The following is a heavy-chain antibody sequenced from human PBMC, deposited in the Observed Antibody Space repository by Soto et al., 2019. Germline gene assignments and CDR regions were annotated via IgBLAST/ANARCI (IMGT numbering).Heavy chain of an antibody. CDR3: AGGECSGGSCYSPRPYAFDY. V-gene: IGHV1-69*13. D-gene: IGHD2-15*01. Sequence: ASVKVSCKASGGTFSSYAISWVRQAPGQGLEWMGGIIPIFGTANYAQKFQGRVTITADESTSTAYMELSSLRSEDTAVYYCAGGECSGGSCYSPRPYAFDYWGQGTLVTVSS. J-gene: IGHJ4*02. CDR1: GGTFSSYA. CDR2: IIPIFGTA.